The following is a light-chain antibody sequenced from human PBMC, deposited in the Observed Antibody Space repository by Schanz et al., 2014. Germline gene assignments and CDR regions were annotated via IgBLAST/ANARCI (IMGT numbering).Light chain of an antibody. V-gene: IGLV2-18*02. CDR2: EVS. CDR3: SSYTSSSTWV. Sequence: QSALTQPPSASGSPGQSVTISCTGTSSDVGGYNFVSWYQQHPGKVPKLMIYEVSKRPSGVPDRFSGSKSGSTASLTISGLQAEDEADYYCSSYTSSSTWVFGGGTKLTVL. J-gene: IGLJ3*02. CDR1: SSDVGGYNF.